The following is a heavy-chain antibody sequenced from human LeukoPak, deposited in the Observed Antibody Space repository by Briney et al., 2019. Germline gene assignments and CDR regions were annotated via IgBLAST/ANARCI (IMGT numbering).Heavy chain of an antibody. Sequence: ASVKVSCKASGYTFTSYGISWVRQAPGQGLEWMGWISAYNGNTNYAQKLQGRVTMTTDTSTSTAYMELRSLRSDDTAVYYCARDGQFPGAARPSYFDYWGQGTLVTVSS. J-gene: IGHJ4*02. D-gene: IGHD6-6*01. CDR2: ISAYNGNT. CDR1: GYTFTSYG. V-gene: IGHV1-18*01. CDR3: ARDGQFPGAARPSYFDY.